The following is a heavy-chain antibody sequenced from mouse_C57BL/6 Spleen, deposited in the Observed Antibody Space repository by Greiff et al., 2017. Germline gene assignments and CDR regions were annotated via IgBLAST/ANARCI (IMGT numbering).Heavy chain of an antibody. V-gene: IGHV5-17*01. Sequence: EVMLVESGGGLVKPGGSLKLSCAASGFTFSDYGMHWVRQAPEKGLEWVAYISSGSSTIYYADTVKGRFTISRDNAKITLFLQMTSLRSEDTAMYYCATNRFDYWGQGTTLTVSS. CDR1: GFTFSDYG. CDR3: ATNRFDY. CDR2: ISSGSSTI. J-gene: IGHJ2*01.